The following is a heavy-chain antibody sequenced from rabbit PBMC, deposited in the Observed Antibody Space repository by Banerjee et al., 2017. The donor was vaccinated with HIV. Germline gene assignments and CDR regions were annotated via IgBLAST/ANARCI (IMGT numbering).Heavy chain of an antibody. V-gene: IGHV1S40*01. D-gene: IGHD6-1*01. CDR3: ARYNDIAGGYALNL. CDR2: IYTSSSGST. CDR1: GFSFSSGYY. Sequence: QSLEESGGDLVKPGASLTLTCTASGFSFSSGYYMCWVRQAPGKGLEWIACIYTSSSGSTYYASWAKGRFTISKTSSTTVTLQMTSLTAADTATYFCARYNDIAGGYALNLWGPGTLVTVS. J-gene: IGHJ4*01.